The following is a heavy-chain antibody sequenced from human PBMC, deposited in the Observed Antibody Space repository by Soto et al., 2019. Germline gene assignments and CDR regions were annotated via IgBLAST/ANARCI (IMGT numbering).Heavy chain of an antibody. CDR2: IWYDGSNK. Sequence: SLRLSCAASGFTFSSYGMHWVRQAPGKGLEWVAVIWYDGSNKYYADSVKGRFTISRDNSKNTLYLQMNSLRAEDTAVYYCAREPAAILYYYYGMDVWGQGTTVTVSS. J-gene: IGHJ6*02. CDR3: AREPAAILYYYYGMDV. D-gene: IGHD2-2*01. CDR1: GFTFSSYG. V-gene: IGHV3-33*01.